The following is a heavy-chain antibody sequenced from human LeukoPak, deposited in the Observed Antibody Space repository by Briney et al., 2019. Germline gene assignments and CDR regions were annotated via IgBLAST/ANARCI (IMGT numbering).Heavy chain of an antibody. Sequence: PTETLSLTCAVYGGSFSGYYWSWIRQPPGKGLEWIGEINHSGSTNYNPSLKSRVTISVDTSKNQFSLKLSSVTAADTAVYYCARPTNFKGYCSRGSCLRDAFDIWGKGQWSSSLQ. V-gene: IGHV4-34*01. J-gene: IGHJ3*02. CDR3: ARPTNFKGYCSRGSCLRDAFDI. CDR1: GGSFSGYY. D-gene: IGHD2-15*01. CDR2: INHSGST.